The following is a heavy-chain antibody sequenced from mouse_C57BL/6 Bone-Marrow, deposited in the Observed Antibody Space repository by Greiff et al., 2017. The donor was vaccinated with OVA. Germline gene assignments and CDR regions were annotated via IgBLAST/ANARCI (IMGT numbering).Heavy chain of an antibody. J-gene: IGHJ1*03. Sequence: DVHLVESEGGLVQPGSSMKLSCTASGFTFSDYYMAWVRQVPEKGLEWVANINYDGSSPYSLDSLKSRFLISRDNAKNILYLQMSSLKSEDTATYYCARGGWDWYFDVWGTGTTVTVSS. D-gene: IGHD3-3*01. CDR2: INYDGSSP. CDR3: ARGGWDWYFDV. V-gene: IGHV5-16*01. CDR1: GFTFSDYY.